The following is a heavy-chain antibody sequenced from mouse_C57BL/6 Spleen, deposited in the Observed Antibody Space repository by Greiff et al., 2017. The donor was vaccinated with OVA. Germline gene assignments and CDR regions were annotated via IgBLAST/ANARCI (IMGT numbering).Heavy chain of an antibody. D-gene: IGHD2-4*01. CDR1: GYTFTSYW. CDR2: IYPSDSET. Sequence: QVQLQQPGAELVRPGSSVKLSCKASGYTFTSYWMDWVKQRPGQGLEWIGNIYPSDSETHYNQKFKDKATLTVDKSSSTAYMQLSSLTSEDSAVYDCARKGNYDSFADWGQGTLVTVSA. V-gene: IGHV1-61*01. CDR3: ARKGNYDSFAD. J-gene: IGHJ3*01.